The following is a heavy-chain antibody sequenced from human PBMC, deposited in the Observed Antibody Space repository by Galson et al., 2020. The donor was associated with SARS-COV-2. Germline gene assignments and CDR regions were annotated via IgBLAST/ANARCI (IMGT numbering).Heavy chain of an antibody. CDR2: IYPGDSDT. Sequence: GESLKISCKGSGYSFTSYWIGWVRQMPGKGMEWMGIIYPGDSDTRYSPSFQGQVTISADKSISTAYLQWSSLKASDTAMYYCARQINYGGNPMEYFQHWGQGTLVTVSS. CDR3: ARQINYGGNPMEYFQH. D-gene: IGHD4-17*01. J-gene: IGHJ1*01. V-gene: IGHV5-51*01. CDR1: GYSFTSYW.